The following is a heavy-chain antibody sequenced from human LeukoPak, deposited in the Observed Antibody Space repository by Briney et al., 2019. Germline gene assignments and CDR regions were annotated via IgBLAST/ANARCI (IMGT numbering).Heavy chain of an antibody. V-gene: IGHV3-30*01. D-gene: IGHD6-13*01. CDR1: GFTFSSYA. J-gene: IGHJ4*02. Sequence: GGSLRLSCAASGFTFSSYAMHWVRQAPGKGLEWVAVISYDGSNKYYADSVKGRFTISRDNSKNTLYLQMNSLRAEDTAVYYCARPLIGSSWYISLFDYWGQGTLVTVSS. CDR2: ISYDGSNK. CDR3: ARPLIGSSWYISLFDY.